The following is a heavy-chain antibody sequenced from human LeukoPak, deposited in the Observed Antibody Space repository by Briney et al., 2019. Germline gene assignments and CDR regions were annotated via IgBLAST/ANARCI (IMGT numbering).Heavy chain of an antibody. CDR2: INHSGST. D-gene: IGHD2-2*01. V-gene: IGHV4-34*01. Sequence: SETLSLTCAVYGGSFSGYYWSWIRQPPGKGLEWIGEINHSGSTNYNPSLTSRVTISVDTSKNQFSLKLSSVTAADTAVYYCARAYRGYCSSTSCYRAEFDPWGQGTLVTVSS. J-gene: IGHJ5*02. CDR3: ARAYRGYCSSTSCYRAEFDP. CDR1: GGSFSGYY.